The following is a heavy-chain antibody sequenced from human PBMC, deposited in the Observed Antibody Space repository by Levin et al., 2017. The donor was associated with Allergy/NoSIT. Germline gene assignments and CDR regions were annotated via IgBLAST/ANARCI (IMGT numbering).Heavy chain of an antibody. Sequence: GGSLRLSCAASGFSFSNYAMNWVRQAPGKGLEWVSAIGGSGGSTYYADSVKGRFTISRDNSKNTLYLQMDSLRADDTAVYYCAKDHGYSGYDDDAFDIWGQGTMVTVSS. CDR3: AKDHGYSGYDDDAFDI. CDR1: GFSFSNYA. CDR2: IGGSGGST. V-gene: IGHV3-23*01. J-gene: IGHJ3*02. D-gene: IGHD5-12*01.